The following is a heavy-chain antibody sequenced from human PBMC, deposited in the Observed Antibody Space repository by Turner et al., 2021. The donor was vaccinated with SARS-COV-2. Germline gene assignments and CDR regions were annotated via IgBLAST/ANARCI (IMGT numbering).Heavy chain of an antibody. D-gene: IGHD3-22*01. V-gene: IGHV1-69*01. CDR3: ARARGVDYYDSSGQRFDP. Sequence: QVQLVQSGAAVKKPGSSVQVSCKASGGTFNTYAISWVRQAPGQGLEGMGGIIPIFGTANYAQKFQGRVTITADESTSTAYMELSSLRSEDTAVYYCARARGVDYYDSSGQRFDPWGQGTLVTVSS. CDR2: IIPIFGTA. J-gene: IGHJ5*02. CDR1: GGTFNTYA.